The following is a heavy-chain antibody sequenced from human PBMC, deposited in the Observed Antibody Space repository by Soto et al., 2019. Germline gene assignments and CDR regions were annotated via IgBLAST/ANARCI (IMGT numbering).Heavy chain of an antibody. CDR3: ARDGIFGVVLSYYHGMDV. CDR2: IYTSGST. D-gene: IGHD3-3*01. CDR1: GRSMSSYY. J-gene: IGHJ6*02. Sequence: PSVTLSLPCPVSGRSMSSYYWSWIRRPAGKGLEWIGRIYTSGSTNYNPSLKSRVTMSVDTSKNQFSLKLSSVTAADTAVYYCARDGIFGVVLSYYHGMDVWGQGTTGT. V-gene: IGHV4-4*07.